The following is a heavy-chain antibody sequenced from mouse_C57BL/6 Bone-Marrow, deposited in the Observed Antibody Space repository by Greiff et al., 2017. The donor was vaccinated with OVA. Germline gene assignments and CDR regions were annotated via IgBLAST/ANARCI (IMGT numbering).Heavy chain of an antibody. CDR1: GYTFTSYW. CDR3: ARGRTTVGEFAY. D-gene: IGHD1-1*01. J-gene: IGHJ3*01. CDR2: IYPGSGST. Sequence: VQLKQPGAELVKPGASVKMSCKASGYTFTSYWITWVKQRPGQGLEWIGDIYPGSGSTNYNEKFKSKATLTVDTSSSTAYMQLSSLTSEDSAVYYCARGRTTVGEFAYWGQGTLVTVSA. V-gene: IGHV1-55*01.